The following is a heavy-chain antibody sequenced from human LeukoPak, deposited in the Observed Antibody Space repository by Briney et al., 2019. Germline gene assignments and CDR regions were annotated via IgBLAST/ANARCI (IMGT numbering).Heavy chain of an antibody. CDR1: GYTFTTYA. Sequence: ASVKVSCKASGYTFTTYAITWVRQAPGQGLEWMGWISTYNDNTNYAQKFQGRVTITADESTSTACMELSSLRSEDTAVYYCARDDLSDAFDIWGQGTMVTVSS. V-gene: IGHV1-18*01. CDR2: ISTYNDNT. J-gene: IGHJ3*02. CDR3: ARDDLSDAFDI.